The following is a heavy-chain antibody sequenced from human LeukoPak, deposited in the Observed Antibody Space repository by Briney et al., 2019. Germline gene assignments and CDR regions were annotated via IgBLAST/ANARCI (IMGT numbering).Heavy chain of an antibody. CDR3: AKGSDYPDN. V-gene: IGHV3-30*18. CDR2: ISYDGSNK. J-gene: IGHJ4*02. CDR1: GFTFSSYG. Sequence: QPGTSLRLSCAASGFTFSSYGMHWVRQAPGKGLEWVAVISYDGSNKYYADSVKGRFTISRDNSKNTLYLQMNSLRAEDTCVYYCAKGSDYPDNWGQGTLVTVSS.